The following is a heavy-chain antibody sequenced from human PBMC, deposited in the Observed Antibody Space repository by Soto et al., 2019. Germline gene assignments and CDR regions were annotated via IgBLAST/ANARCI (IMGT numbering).Heavy chain of an antibody. Sequence: SETLSLTCAVYGGSFSGYYWSWIRQPPGKGLEWIGEINHSGSTNYNPSLKSRVTISVDTSKNQFSLKLSSVTAADTAVYYCARGHSGSYYRPYNWFDPWGQGTLVT. V-gene: IGHV4-34*01. CDR1: GGSFSGYY. D-gene: IGHD1-26*01. CDR3: ARGHSGSYYRPYNWFDP. CDR2: INHSGST. J-gene: IGHJ5*02.